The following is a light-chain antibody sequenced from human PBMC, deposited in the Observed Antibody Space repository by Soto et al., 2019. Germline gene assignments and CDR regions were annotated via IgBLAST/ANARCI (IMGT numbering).Light chain of an antibody. CDR1: QSVFLTSNNKNY. J-gene: IGKJ4*01. V-gene: IGKV4-1*01. CDR2: WAS. CDR3: QQYYTTLT. Sequence: DIVMTQSPDSLAVSLGERPTINCKSSQSVFLTSNNKNYLAWYQQKPGQPPKVLISWASTRESRVPDRFSGSASGTDFTLTITSLQAEDVAVYYGQQYYTTLTFVGGTKVEIK.